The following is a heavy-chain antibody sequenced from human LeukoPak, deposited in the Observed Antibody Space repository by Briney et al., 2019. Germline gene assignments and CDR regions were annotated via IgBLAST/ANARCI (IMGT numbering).Heavy chain of an antibody. CDR3: ARLSYDILTGSFDY. V-gene: IGHV4-59*08. CDR2: IYYSGST. D-gene: IGHD3-9*01. Sequence: SETLSLTCTVSGHSISSSYYWSWIRQPPGKGLEWIGYIYYSGSTNYNPSLKSRVTISVDTSKNQFSLKLSSVTAADTAVYYCARLSYDILTGSFDYWGQGTLVTVSS. J-gene: IGHJ4*02. CDR1: GHSISSSYY.